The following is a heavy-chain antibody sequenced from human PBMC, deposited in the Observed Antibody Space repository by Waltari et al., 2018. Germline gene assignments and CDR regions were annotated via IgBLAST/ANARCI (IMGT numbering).Heavy chain of an antibody. CDR2: MNEDGSEK. V-gene: IGHV3-7*03. J-gene: IGHJ4*02. CDR1: GFPFTNYW. D-gene: IGHD3-22*01. Sequence: EVQLVESGGDLVQPGGSVSLSCAASGFPFTNYWMSWVCQAPGKGLERVANMNEDGSEKYYVDSVKGRFTISRDNAKNSLYLQMNSLRAEDTAVYYCVRDDSSGHYYFDYWGQGTLVTVSS. CDR3: VRDDSSGHYYFDY.